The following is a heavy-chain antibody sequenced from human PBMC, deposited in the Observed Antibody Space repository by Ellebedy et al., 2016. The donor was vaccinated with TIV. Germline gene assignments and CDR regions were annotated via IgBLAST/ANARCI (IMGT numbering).Heavy chain of an antibody. D-gene: IGHD3-10*01. J-gene: IGHJ6*02. CDR3: ARNQTSRNYWYVDYGLDV. Sequence: GESLKIFCAASGFTFSSYWMSWVRQAPGKGLEWVANINQDGSEKYYVDSVKGRFTISRDNAKNSLYLQMKSLGAEDTAVYYCARNQTSRNYWYVDYGLDVWGQGTTVTVSS. CDR2: INQDGSEK. CDR1: GFTFSSYW. V-gene: IGHV3-7*03.